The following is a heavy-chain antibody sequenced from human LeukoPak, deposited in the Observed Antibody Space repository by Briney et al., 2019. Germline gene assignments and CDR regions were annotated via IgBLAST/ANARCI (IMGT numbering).Heavy chain of an antibody. D-gene: IGHD3-10*02. J-gene: IGHJ4*02. CDR1: GFTFSSYG. Sequence: GGSLRLSCAASGFTFSSYGMHWVRQAPGKGLEWVAVISYDGSNKYYADSVKGRFTISRDNSKNTLYLQMNSLRAEDTAVYYCATLFGELVGMDYWGQGTLVTVSS. V-gene: IGHV3-30*03. CDR3: ATLFGELVGMDY. CDR2: ISYDGSNK.